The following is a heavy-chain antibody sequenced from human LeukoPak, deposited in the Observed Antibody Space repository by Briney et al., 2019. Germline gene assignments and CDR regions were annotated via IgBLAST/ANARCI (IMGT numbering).Heavy chain of an antibody. V-gene: IGHV1-69*05. CDR3: ARALYYDFWSGYYDAFDI. Sequence: SVKVSCKASGGTFSSYAISWVRQAPGQGLEWMGGIIHIFGTANYAQKFQGRVTITTDESTSTAYMELSSLRSEDTAVYYCARALYYDFWSGYYDAFDIWGQGTMVTVSS. CDR2: IIHIFGTA. CDR1: GGTFSSYA. J-gene: IGHJ3*02. D-gene: IGHD3-3*01.